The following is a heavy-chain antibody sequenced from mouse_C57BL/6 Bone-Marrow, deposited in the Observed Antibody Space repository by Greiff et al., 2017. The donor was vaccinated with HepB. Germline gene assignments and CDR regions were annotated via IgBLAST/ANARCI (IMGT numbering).Heavy chain of an antibody. J-gene: IGHJ3*01. D-gene: IGHD2-3*01. CDR2: IYPGSGST. V-gene: IGHV1-55*01. CDR1: GYTFTSYW. CDR3: ARDGYYSFAY. Sequence: QVQLQQPGAELVKPGASVKMSCKASGYTFTSYWITWVKQRPGQGLEWIGDIYPGSGSTNYNEKFKGKATLTADKSSSTAYMELRSLTSEDSAVYFCARDGYYSFAYWGQGTLVTVSA.